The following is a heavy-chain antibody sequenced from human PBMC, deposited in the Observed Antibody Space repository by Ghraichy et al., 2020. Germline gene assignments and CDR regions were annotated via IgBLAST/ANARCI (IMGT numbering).Heavy chain of an antibody. CDR3: ARGPSLGDGFVGHWYFDL. Sequence: SETLSLTCTVSGGSISSYYWSWIRQPPGKGLEWIGYIYYSGSTNYNPSLKSRVTISVDTSKNQFSLKLSSVTAADTAVYYCARGPSLGDGFVGHWYFDLWGRGTLVTVSS. D-gene: IGHD3-16*01. CDR1: GGSISSYY. CDR2: IYYSGST. V-gene: IGHV4-59*08. J-gene: IGHJ2*01.